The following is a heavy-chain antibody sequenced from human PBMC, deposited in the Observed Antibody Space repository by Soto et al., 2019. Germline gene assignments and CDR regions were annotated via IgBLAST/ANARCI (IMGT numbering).Heavy chain of an antibody. J-gene: IGHJ6*02. CDR2: IIPIFGTA. CDR3: ARDKVGYYDSSGYYRVSVPPDYYYGMDV. D-gene: IGHD3-22*01. V-gene: IGHV1-69*01. Sequence: QVQLVQSGAEVKKPGSSVKVSCKASGGTFSSYAISWVRQAPGQGLEWMGGIIPIFGTANYAQKFQGRVKISAEEYTSTAYMELSSLRSEDTAVYYCARDKVGYYDSSGYYRVSVPPDYYYGMDVWGQGTTVTVSS. CDR1: GGTFSSYA.